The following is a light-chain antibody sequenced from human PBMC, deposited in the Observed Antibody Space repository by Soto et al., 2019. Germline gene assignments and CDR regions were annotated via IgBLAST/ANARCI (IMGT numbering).Light chain of an antibody. J-gene: IGKJ3*01. V-gene: IGKV1-39*01. CDR1: QSISSH. CDR2: EAS. Sequence: DIPMTQSPSSLSASVGDRVTITCRASQSISSHLTWYQQKPGQPPQLLIYEASSLQGGVPSRFSGSGSGTDFTLTISCLQADDFAIYYCQQRYSRPLTFGPGTRVDIK. CDR3: QQRYSRPLT.